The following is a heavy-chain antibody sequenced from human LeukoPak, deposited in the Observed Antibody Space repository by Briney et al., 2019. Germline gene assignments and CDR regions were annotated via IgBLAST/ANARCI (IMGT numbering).Heavy chain of an antibody. D-gene: IGHD1-7*01. CDR3: ATDFSPNYVSGRFDP. J-gene: IGHJ5*02. V-gene: IGHV3-30*03. CDR1: GFTFTSYG. CDR2: ISYDGSNK. Sequence: PGRSLRLSCAASGFTFTSYGMHWVRQAPGKGLEWVAVISYDGSNKYYADSVKGRFTISRDNSKNTLYLQMNSLRAEDTAVYYCATDFSPNYVSGRFDPWGQGTLVTVSS.